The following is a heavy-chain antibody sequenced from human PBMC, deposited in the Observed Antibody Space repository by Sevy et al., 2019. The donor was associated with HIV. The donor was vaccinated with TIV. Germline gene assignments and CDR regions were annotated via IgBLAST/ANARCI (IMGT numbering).Heavy chain of an antibody. Sequence: ASVKVSCKASGGTFSSYAISWVRQAPGQGLEWMGGIIPIIGTANYAQKFQGRVTITADESTSTAYMELSSLRSEDTVVYYCASRYCSGGSCYRLGFDPWGQGTLVTVSS. J-gene: IGHJ5*02. CDR2: IIPIIGTA. CDR3: ASRYCSGGSCYRLGFDP. V-gene: IGHV1-69*13. CDR1: GGTFSSYA. D-gene: IGHD2-15*01.